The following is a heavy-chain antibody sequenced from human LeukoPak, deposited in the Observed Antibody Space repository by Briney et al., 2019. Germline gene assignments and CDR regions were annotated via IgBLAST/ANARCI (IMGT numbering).Heavy chain of an antibody. V-gene: IGHV3-15*05. Sequence: KSGGSLRLSCAASGFSFSRAWMSWVRQAPGKGLEWVGRIKSKSDGGTTDYAAPVKGRFTISRDDSKNTLLLQVNSLKIEDTAVYYCTTVTLRPVGLWGQGTLVTVSS. D-gene: IGHD3-10*01. CDR2: IKSKSDGGTT. CDR3: TTVTLRPVGL. J-gene: IGHJ4*02. CDR1: GFSFSRAW.